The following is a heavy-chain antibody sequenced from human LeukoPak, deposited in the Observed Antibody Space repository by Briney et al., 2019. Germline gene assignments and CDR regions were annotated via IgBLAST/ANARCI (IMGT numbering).Heavy chain of an antibody. CDR3: ATYRTSFIYWYFDL. D-gene: IGHD2-2*01. Sequence: SETLSLTCTVSGDSISSAAYFWSWIRQHPGKGLEWIGYTSYSGSTYYNPSLKSRVTISVDTSKNQFSLELSSVTAADTAVYYCATYRTSFIYWYFDLWGRGTLVTVSS. J-gene: IGHJ2*01. CDR1: GDSISSAAYF. V-gene: IGHV4-31*03. CDR2: TSYSGST.